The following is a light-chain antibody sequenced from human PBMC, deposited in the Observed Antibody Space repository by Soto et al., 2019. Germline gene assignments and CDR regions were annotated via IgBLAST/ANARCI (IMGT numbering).Light chain of an antibody. V-gene: IGKV1-5*03. J-gene: IGKJ1*01. CDR2: KAS. CDR1: QSISSW. CDR3: QQYNSYSWT. Sequence: DIPMTQSPSTLSASVGDRVTITCRASQSISSWLAWYQQKPGKAPKLLIYKASSLESGVPSRFSGSGSGTEFTLTISRLQPDDFATYYCQQYNSYSWTVGQGTKVEIK.